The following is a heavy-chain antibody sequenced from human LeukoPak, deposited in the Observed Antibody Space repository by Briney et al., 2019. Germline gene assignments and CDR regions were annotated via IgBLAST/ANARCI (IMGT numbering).Heavy chain of an antibody. V-gene: IGHV4-59*08. CDR3: ARHGVSIAVAGYFDY. CDR2: IYYSGST. J-gene: IGHJ4*02. D-gene: IGHD6-19*01. CDR1: GGSISSYY. Sequence: SETLSLTCTVSGGSISSYYWSWIRQPPGKGLEWIGYIYYSGSTNYNPSLKSRVTISVDTSKNQFSLKLSSVTAADTAVYYCARHGVSIAVAGYFDYWGQGTLVTVSS.